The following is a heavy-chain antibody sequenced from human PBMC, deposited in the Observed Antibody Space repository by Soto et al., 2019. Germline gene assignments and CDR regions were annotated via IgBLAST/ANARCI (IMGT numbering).Heavy chain of an antibody. CDR2: NIPIFGTA. V-gene: IGHV1-69*13. CDR3: AGDQGDSSGYYLYYFDY. CDR1: GGTFSSYA. D-gene: IGHD3-22*01. Sequence: GASVKVSCKASGGTFSSYAISWVRQAPGQGLEWMGGNIPIFGTANYAQKFQGRATITADESTSTAYMGLSSLRAEDTAVYYCAGDQGDSSGYYLYYFDYWGQGTLGAVSS. J-gene: IGHJ4*02.